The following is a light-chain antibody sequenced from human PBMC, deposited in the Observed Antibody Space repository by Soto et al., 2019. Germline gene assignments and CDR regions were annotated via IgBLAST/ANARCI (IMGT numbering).Light chain of an antibody. J-gene: IGKJ3*01. Sequence: EIVLTQSPGTLSLSPGERVTLSCRASQSVSNNYLAWYRQKPGQAPRLLIYGASHRVTGIPDRFSGSGSGTDFTLNISRLEPEDFAVYYCQHYGSSPPFTFGPGTKVESK. CDR3: QHYGSSPPFT. CDR1: QSVSNNY. V-gene: IGKV3-20*01. CDR2: GAS.